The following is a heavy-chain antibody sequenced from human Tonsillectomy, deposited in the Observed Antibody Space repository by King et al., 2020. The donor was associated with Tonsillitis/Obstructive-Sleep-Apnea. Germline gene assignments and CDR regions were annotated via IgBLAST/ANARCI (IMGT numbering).Heavy chain of an antibody. V-gene: IGHV3-21*01. J-gene: IGHJ6*02. D-gene: IGHD4-17*01. CDR2: ISSSSSYI. Sequence: VQLVESGGGLVMPGGSLRLSCAASGFTFSSYSMNWVRQAPGKGLEWVASISSSSSYIYYADSVKGRLTISRDNAKNSLYLQMNSLRAEDTAVYYCASDLCYGVWIEKINSLSYFYDGLEVWGQGTTVTLSS. CDR1: GFTFSSYS. CDR3: ASDLCYGVWIEKINSLSYFYDGLEV.